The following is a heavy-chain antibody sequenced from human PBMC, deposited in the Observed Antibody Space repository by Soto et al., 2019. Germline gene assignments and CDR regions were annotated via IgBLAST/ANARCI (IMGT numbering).Heavy chain of an antibody. D-gene: IGHD2-15*01. CDR1: GFTFDDYT. CDR2: ISWDVGST. V-gene: IGHV3-43*01. J-gene: IGHJ6*02. CDR3: ASSPGGYYYGMDV. Sequence: GGSLRLSCAASGFTFDDYTMHWVRQAPGKGLEWVSLISWDVGSTYYADSVKGRFTISRDNSKNSLYLQMNSLRTEYTALYYCASSPGGYYYGMDVWGQGTTVTVSS.